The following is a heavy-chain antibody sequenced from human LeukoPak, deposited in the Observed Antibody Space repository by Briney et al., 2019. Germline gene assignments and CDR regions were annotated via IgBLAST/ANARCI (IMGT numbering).Heavy chain of an antibody. CDR3: ARQTTIAARRVRAFDI. V-gene: IGHV1-8*03. D-gene: IGHD6-6*01. J-gene: IGHJ3*02. CDR2: MNPNSGNT. Sequence: ASVKVSCKASGYTFTSYDINWVRQATGQGLEWMGWMNPNSGNTGYAQKFQDRVTITRNTSISTAYMELSSLRSEDTAVYYCARQTTIAARRVRAFDIWGQGTMVTVSS. CDR1: GYTFTSYD.